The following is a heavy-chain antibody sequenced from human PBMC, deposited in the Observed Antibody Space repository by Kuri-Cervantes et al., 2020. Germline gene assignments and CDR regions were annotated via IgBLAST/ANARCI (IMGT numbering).Heavy chain of an antibody. CDR3: ARVVVGTAADQFDY. CDR1: GFTFRSYW. CDR2: INNDGSST. Sequence: GESLKISCATSGFTFRSYWMHWVRQAPGKGLVWVSRINNDGSSTSYADSVKGRFTITRDNAKNTLYLQMNSLRAEGTTVYYCARVVVGTAADQFDYWGQGTLVTVSS. D-gene: IGHD2-21*01. J-gene: IGHJ4*02. V-gene: IGHV3-74*01.